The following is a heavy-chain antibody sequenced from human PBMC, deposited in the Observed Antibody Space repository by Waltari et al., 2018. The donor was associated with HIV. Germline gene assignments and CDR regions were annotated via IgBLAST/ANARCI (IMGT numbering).Heavy chain of an antibody. CDR3: VRGLDILTAHYHWYLDL. CDR1: GGSITSGTYY. Sequence: QVQLQESGPGLVKPSQTLSLTCTVSGGSITSGTYYWTWIRQPAGKGLEWVGRGYISGSTNYNPSLGRRVTIAVDTSKNQFSLKLTSVAAADTAVYYCVRGLDILTAHYHWYLDLWGRGTLVTVSS. D-gene: IGHD3-9*01. J-gene: IGHJ2*01. V-gene: IGHV4-61*02. CDR2: GYISGST.